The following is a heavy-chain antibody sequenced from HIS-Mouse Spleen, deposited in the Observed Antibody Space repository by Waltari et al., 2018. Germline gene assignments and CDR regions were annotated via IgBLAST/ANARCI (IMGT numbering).Heavy chain of an antibody. Sequence: QLQLQESGPGLVKPSETLSLTCTVSGGSISSSSYYWGWIRQPPGKGLEWIGSIDYSGSNYHNPSLKRRLTIAVATSKSQFSLKLSSVTAADTAVYYCAREIPYSSSWYDWYFDLWGRGTLATVSS. D-gene: IGHD6-13*01. J-gene: IGHJ2*01. CDR2: IDYSGSN. CDR1: GGSISSSSYY. CDR3: AREIPYSSSWYDWYFDL. V-gene: IGHV4-39*07.